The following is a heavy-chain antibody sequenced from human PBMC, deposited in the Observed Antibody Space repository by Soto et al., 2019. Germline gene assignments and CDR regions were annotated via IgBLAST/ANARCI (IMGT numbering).Heavy chain of an antibody. J-gene: IGHJ6*03. Sequence: SETLSLTCTVSGGSISSYYWSWIRQPPGKGLEWIGYIYYSGSTNYNPSLKSRFTISVDTSKNQFSLKLRSVTAPDTAVYYSASLGLYSSSWYPHRPPKPNYYYYYMDVWGKGTTVTVSS. CDR2: IYYSGST. CDR1: GGSISSYY. CDR3: ASLGLYSSSWYPHRPPKPNYYYYYMDV. V-gene: IGHV4-59*08. D-gene: IGHD6-13*01.